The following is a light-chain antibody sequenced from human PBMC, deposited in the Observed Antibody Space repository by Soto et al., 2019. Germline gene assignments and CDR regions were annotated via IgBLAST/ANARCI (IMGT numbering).Light chain of an antibody. V-gene: IGLV2-14*01. Sequence: QSVLTQPASVSGSPGQSITISCTGTSSDVGGYNYVSWYQQHPGKAPKLMIYDVSNRPSGVSNRFSGSKSANTASLTISGLQAEDEADYYCSSSTSSSTRVFGTGTKVTVL. J-gene: IGLJ1*01. CDR1: SSDVGGYNY. CDR3: SSSTSSSTRV. CDR2: DVS.